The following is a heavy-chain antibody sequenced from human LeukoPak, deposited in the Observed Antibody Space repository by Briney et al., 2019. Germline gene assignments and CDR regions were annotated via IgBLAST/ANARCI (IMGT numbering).Heavy chain of an antibody. J-gene: IGHJ4*02. Sequence: ASVKVSCKASGYTFTSYGISWVRQAPGQGLEWMGWISAYNGNTNYAQKLQGRVTMTTDTSTSTAYMELRSLRSDDTAVYYCAREGEYYYDSSGYSDYWGQGTLVTDSS. CDR2: ISAYNGNT. D-gene: IGHD3-22*01. V-gene: IGHV1-18*01. CDR3: AREGEYYYDSSGYSDY. CDR1: GYTFTSYG.